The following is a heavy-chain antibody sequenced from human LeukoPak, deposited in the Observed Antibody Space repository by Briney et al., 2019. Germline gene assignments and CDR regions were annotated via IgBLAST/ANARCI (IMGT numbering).Heavy chain of an antibody. D-gene: IGHD3-3*01. CDR2: ISAYNGNT. Sequence: ASVKVSCKASGGTFSSYAISWVRQAPGQGLEWMGWISAYNGNTNYAQKLQGRVTMTTDTSTSTAYMELRSLRSDDTAVYYCARSTSTTIFGVVIMDDAFDIWGQGTMVTVSS. J-gene: IGHJ3*02. CDR3: ARSTSTTIFGVVIMDDAFDI. V-gene: IGHV1-18*01. CDR1: GGTFSSYA.